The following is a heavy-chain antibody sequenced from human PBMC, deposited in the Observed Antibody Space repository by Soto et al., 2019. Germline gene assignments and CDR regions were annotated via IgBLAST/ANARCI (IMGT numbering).Heavy chain of an antibody. D-gene: IGHD5-12*01. CDR2: IKQDGSEK. V-gene: IGHV3-7*01. J-gene: IGHJ4*02. CDR3: ARAEIVATISFFDY. CDR1: GFTFSSYW. Sequence: GGSLRLSCAASGFTFSSYWMSWVRQAPGKGLEWVANIKQDGSEKYYVDSVKGRFTISRDNAKNSLYLQMNSLRAEDTAVYYCARAEIVATISFFDYWGQGTLVTVSS.